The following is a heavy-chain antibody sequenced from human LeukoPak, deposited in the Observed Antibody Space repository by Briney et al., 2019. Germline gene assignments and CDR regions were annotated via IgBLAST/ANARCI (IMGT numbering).Heavy chain of an antibody. CDR3: ARQGFWSGYIPDWYFDL. V-gene: IGHV4-59*01. J-gene: IGHJ2*01. Sequence: SETLSLTCTVSGGSISSYYWSWIRQPPGKGLEWIGYIYYSGSTNYNPSLKGRVTISVDTSKNQFSLKLSSVTAADTAVYYCARQGFWSGYIPDWYFDLWGRGTLVTVSS. CDR2: IYYSGST. D-gene: IGHD3-3*01. CDR1: GGSISSYY.